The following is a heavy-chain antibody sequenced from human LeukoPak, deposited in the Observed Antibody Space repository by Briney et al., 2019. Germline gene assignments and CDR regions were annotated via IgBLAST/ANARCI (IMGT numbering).Heavy chain of an antibody. D-gene: IGHD3-22*01. CDR2: ISYDGSNK. V-gene: IGHV3-30*04. CDR1: GFTFSSYA. Sequence: GRSLRLSCAASGFTFSSYAMHWVRQAPGKGLEWVAVISYDGSNKYYADSVKGRFTISRDNSKNTLYLQMNSLRAEDTAVYYCASSYDSSGYYYSSYYYYGMDVWGQGTTVTVSS. CDR3: ASSYDSSGYYYSSYYYYGMDV. J-gene: IGHJ6*02.